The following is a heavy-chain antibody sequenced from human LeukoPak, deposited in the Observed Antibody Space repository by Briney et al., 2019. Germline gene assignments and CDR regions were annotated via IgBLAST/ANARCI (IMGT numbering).Heavy chain of an antibody. V-gene: IGHV1-18*01. CDR3: ARDHEKSYCGGDCYIPHY. Sequence: GASVNVYCKASGYTFTSYGISWVRQAPGQGLEWMGWISAYNGNTNYAQKLQGRVTMTTDTSTSTAYMELRSLRSDDTAVYYCARDHEKSYCGGDCYIPHYWGQGTLVTASS. J-gene: IGHJ4*02. CDR1: GYTFTSYG. CDR2: ISAYNGNT. D-gene: IGHD2-21*02.